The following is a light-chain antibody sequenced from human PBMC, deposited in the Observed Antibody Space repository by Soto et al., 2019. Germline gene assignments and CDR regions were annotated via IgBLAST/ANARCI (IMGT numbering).Light chain of an antibody. V-gene: IGKV3-15*01. Sequence: EIVLTQSPATLSLSPGERATLSCRASQTFSSNFLAWYQQKPGQAPRLLIYGASTRATGIPARFSGSGSGTEFTLTISSLQSEDFAVYYCQQYNNWPPSTFGQGTKVDI. J-gene: IGKJ1*01. CDR3: QQYNNWPPST. CDR1: QTFSSN. CDR2: GAS.